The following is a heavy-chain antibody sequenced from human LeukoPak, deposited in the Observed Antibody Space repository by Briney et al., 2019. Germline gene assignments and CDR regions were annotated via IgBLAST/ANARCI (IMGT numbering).Heavy chain of an antibody. CDR2: IHYSGST. CDR3: ARGGGVRGVIKVHYYYYYMDV. J-gene: IGHJ6*03. V-gene: IGHV4-59*01. CDR1: GGSINSYY. Sequence: SETLSLTCTVSGGSINSYYWSWIRQPPGKGLEWIGYIHYSGSTNYNPSLKSRLTISVETSKNQFSLKLRSVTAADTAVYYCARGGGVRGVIKVHYYYYYMDVWGKGTTVTISS. D-gene: IGHD3-10*01.